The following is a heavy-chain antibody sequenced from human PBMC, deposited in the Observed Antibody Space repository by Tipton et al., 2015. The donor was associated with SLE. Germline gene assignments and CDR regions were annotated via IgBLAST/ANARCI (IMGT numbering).Heavy chain of an antibody. D-gene: IGHD4-23*01. Sequence: TLSLTCAVYGGSFSDYYWSWIRQTPGEGLEWIGEINHSGSTNHNPSLKSRVTISVDTSKNQLSLKLSAVTAADTAVYYCARGGRGDGGNPFDPWGQGTLVTVSS. CDR1: GGSFSDYY. J-gene: IGHJ5*02. V-gene: IGHV4-34*01. CDR2: INHSGST. CDR3: ARGGRGDGGNPFDP.